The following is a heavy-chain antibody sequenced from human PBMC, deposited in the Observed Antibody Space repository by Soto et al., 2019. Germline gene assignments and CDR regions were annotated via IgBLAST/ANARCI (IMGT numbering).Heavy chain of an antibody. CDR2: IKSKSDGGTT. CDR3: TTDRFYSPVDQ. CDR1: GVSFSSAC. Sequence: ESLRLSCAASGVSFSSACMSWVRQTPEKGLEWVGRIKSKSDGGTTDYAAPVKGRFTISRDDSENTLYLQMNSLKTEDTAVYYCTTDRFYSPVDQWGQGTFVTVFS. D-gene: IGHD4-4*01. J-gene: IGHJ4*02. V-gene: IGHV3-15*01.